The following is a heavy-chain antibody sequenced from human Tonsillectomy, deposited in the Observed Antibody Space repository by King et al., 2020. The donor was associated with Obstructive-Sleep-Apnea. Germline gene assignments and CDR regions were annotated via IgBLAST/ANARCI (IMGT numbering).Heavy chain of an antibody. J-gene: IGHJ6*02. Sequence: VQLVESGGGLVQPGGSLRLSCAASGFTFSSYWMSWVRQAPGKGLEWVANIRQDGSETYYVESVKGRFTISRDIAKNSLYLQMNSLRAEDTAVYYCARDSGYGAPYYYYGMAVWGQGTTVTVSS. D-gene: IGHD5-12*01. V-gene: IGHV3-7*03. CDR3: ARDSGYGAPYYYYGMAV. CDR2: IRQDGSET. CDR1: GFTFSSYW.